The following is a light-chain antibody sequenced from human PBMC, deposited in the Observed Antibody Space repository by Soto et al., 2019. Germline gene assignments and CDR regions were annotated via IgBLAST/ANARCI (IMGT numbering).Light chain of an antibody. Sequence: DIQMTQSPSSLSASVGDRVTISCQASQIISTYLNWYQQRAGLAPRLLIYAASSLQSGVPPRFSGSGSGTDFTLTISSLQPEDFATYYCQQSYSTLLTFGGGTKVDIK. J-gene: IGKJ4*01. V-gene: IGKV1-39*01. CDR1: QIISTY. CDR3: QQSYSTLLT. CDR2: AAS.